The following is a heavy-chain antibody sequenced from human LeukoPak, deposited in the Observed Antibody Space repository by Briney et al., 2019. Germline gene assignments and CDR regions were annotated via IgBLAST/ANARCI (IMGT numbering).Heavy chain of an antibody. Sequence: SQTLSLTCTISGASISTGGFYWTWIRQPPGEGLEWIGYIYYSGSTYYNPSLKSRVTISVDTSKNQFSLKLSSVTAADTAVYYCASWWIQLWAYYFDYWGQGTLVTVSS. CDR1: GASISTGGFY. CDR3: ASWWIQLWAYYFDY. V-gene: IGHV4-30-4*08. D-gene: IGHD5-18*01. J-gene: IGHJ4*02. CDR2: IYYSGST.